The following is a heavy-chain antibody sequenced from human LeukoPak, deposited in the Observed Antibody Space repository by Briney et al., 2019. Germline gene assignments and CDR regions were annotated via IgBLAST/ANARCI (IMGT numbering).Heavy chain of an antibody. CDR1: GYTLSELS. J-gene: IGHJ4*02. CDR3: TTRGYSQSEFDC. Sequence: ASVKVSCKVSGYTLSELSIHWVRQAPGQGLEWMGGFDPEHGKTIDSHKLRGRVTMSEGTSTDTAYMELTSLTSDDTAVYFCTTRGYSQSEFDCWGQGSLVTVSS. D-gene: IGHD5-18*01. CDR2: FDPEHGKT. V-gene: IGHV1-24*01.